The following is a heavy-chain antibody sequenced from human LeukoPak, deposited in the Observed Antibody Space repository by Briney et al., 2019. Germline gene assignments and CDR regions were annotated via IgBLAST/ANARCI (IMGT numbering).Heavy chain of an antibody. Sequence: GGSLRLSCAASGFTFSSYWMSWVRQAPGKGLEWVANIKQDGSEKYYVDSVKGRFTISRDNAKNSLYLQMNSLRAEDTAVYYCARARLFGYYYDSSEADYWGQGTLVTVSS. CDR1: GFTFSSYW. V-gene: IGHV3-7*01. J-gene: IGHJ4*02. D-gene: IGHD3-22*01. CDR2: IKQDGSEK. CDR3: ARARLFGYYYDSSEADY.